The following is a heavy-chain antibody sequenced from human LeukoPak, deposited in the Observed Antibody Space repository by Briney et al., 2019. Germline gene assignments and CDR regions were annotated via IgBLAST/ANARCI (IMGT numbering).Heavy chain of an antibody. V-gene: IGHV3-7*05. CDR3: ARVRVSSYYGMDI. Sequence: PGGSLRLSCAASGFTFSTYWMSWVRQAPGKGLEWVVNINQDESEKYYVDSVKGRFTISRDNAKNSLYLQMNSLRAEDAAVYYCARVRVSSYYGMDIWGQGATVTVSS. D-gene: IGHD2/OR15-2a*01. CDR2: INQDESEK. CDR1: GFTFSTYW. J-gene: IGHJ6*02.